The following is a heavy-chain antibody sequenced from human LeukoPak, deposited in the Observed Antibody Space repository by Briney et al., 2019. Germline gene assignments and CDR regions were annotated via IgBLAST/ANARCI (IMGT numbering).Heavy chain of an antibody. V-gene: IGHV3-23*01. Sequence: GGSLRLSCAASGFTFSSYAMSWVGQPPGKGLKGVSPITGSGGSTYYADSVKGRFTISRDNSKNTLYLQMNSLRAEDTAVHYCAKDLSRRYYDVFYFDYWGQGTLVTVSS. D-gene: IGHD3-16*01. CDR1: GFTFSSYA. CDR3: AKDLSRRYYDVFYFDY. CDR2: ITGSGGST. J-gene: IGHJ4*02.